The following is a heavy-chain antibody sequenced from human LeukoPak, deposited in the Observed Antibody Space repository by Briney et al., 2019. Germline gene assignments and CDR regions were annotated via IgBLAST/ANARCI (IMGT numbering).Heavy chain of an antibody. V-gene: IGHV3-23*01. D-gene: IGHD3-22*01. CDR3: AKGATWDSSVYYAVPFDY. CDR1: GFTFSSYA. Sequence: GGSLRLPCAASGFTFSSYAMSWVRQAPGKGLEWVSGISGSGGSTYYADSVKGRFTISRDHSKNTLYLQMNSLRADDTAVYYCAKGATWDSSVYYAVPFDYWGQGTLVTVSS. CDR2: ISGSGGST. J-gene: IGHJ4*02.